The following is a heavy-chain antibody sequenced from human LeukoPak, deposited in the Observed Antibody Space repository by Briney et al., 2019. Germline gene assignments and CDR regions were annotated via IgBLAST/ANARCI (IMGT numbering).Heavy chain of an antibody. V-gene: IGHV1-18*01. Sequence: ASVKVSCKASGYTFTSYGISWVRQAPGQGLEWMGWISAYNGNTNYAQKLQGRVTMTTDTSTSTAYMELRSLRSDGTAVYYCARDPGYYDILTGYLSTFYFDYWGQGTLVTVSS. CDR1: GYTFTSYG. CDR2: ISAYNGNT. J-gene: IGHJ4*02. CDR3: ARDPGYYDILTGYLSTFYFDY. D-gene: IGHD3-9*01.